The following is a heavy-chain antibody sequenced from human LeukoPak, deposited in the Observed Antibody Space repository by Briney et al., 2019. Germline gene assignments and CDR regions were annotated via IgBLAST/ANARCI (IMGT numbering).Heavy chain of an antibody. D-gene: IGHD3-22*01. CDR3: ARGVWDSSGYFS. CDR1: GYTFTSYG. V-gene: IGHV1-8*02. J-gene: IGHJ4*02. CDR2: MNPNSGNT. Sequence: ASVKVSCKASGYTFTSYGINWVRQATGQGLEWMGWMNPNSGNTGYAQKFQGRVTMTRNTSISTAYMELSSLRSEDTAVYYCARGVWDSSGYFSWGQGTLVTVSS.